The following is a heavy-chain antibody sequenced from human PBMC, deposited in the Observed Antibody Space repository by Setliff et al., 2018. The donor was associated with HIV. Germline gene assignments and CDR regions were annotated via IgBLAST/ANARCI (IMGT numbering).Heavy chain of an antibody. CDR2: MNPDSRNT. Sequence: ASVKVSCKPPGYTFTNYDINWVRQAAGQGLEWMGRMNPDSRNTGYAQRFEGSVTMTWDTSISTAYMELNNVKFGDTAVYYCARAQTDYYDRGRRSHYYIDVWARGATVTSP. D-gene: IGHD3-22*01. CDR3: ARAQTDYYDRGRRSHYYIDV. V-gene: IGHV1-8*02. J-gene: IGHJ6*03. CDR1: GYTFTNYD.